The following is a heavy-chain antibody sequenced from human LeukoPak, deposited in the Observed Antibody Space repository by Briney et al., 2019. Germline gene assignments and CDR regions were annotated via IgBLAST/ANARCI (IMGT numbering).Heavy chain of an antibody. CDR3: ARETTLPLNWFDP. D-gene: IGHD1-7*01. CDR1: GGSISSGDHY. CDR2: IYYSGST. J-gene: IGHJ5*02. V-gene: IGHV4-30-4*08. Sequence: PSETLSLTCTVSGGSISSGDHYWGWIRQPPGKGLEWIGYIYYSGSTYYNPSLKSRITISIDTSKNQFSLKMTSETAGDTAVYYCARETTLPLNWFDPWGQGTLVTVSS.